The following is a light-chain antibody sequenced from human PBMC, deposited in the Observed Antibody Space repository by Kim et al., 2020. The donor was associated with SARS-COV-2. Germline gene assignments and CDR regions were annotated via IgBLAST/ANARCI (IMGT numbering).Light chain of an antibody. CDR3: NSLDTSGNLVV. J-gene: IGLJ2*01. CDR2: DED. V-gene: IGLV3-19*01. CDR1: SLISSY. Sequence: LGQTVKNTCQRDSLISSYASSYQQKQGQSPILLIYDEDKPHSGIPDRFSGSSSVNTASLTITGPQTKDEADYYCNSLDTSGNLVVFGGGTKLTFL.